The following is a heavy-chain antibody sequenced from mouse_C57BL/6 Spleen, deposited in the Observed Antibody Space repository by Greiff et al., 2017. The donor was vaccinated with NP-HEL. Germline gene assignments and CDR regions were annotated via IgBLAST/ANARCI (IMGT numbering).Heavy chain of an antibody. CDR3: ARHEDSTTVVAGVYAMDY. CDR1: GYTFTEYT. CDR2: FYPGSGSI. J-gene: IGHJ4*01. V-gene: IGHV1-62-2*01. D-gene: IGHD1-1*01. Sequence: VQLQQSGAELVKPGASVKLSCKASGYTFTEYTIHWVKQRSGQGLEWIGWFYPGSGSIKYNEKFKDKATLTAARSSSTVYMELSRLTSDDSAVYFCARHEDSTTVVAGVYAMDYWGQGTSVTVSS.